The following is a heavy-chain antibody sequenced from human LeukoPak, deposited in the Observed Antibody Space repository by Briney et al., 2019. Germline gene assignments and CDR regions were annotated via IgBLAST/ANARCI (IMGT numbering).Heavy chain of an antibody. D-gene: IGHD3-10*01. J-gene: IGHJ6*03. V-gene: IGHV4-4*07. CDR3: ARGSNYYGSGSAYYYYMDV. Sequence: SETLSLTCTFSGGSINICYWSWIRQPAGKALEWVGRIHASENTNYNPSLKIRVPMSVDTSKNQFSLKLSAVTAANTAVYYVARGSNYYGSGSAYYYYMDVWGKGPTVSVSS. CDR2: IHASENT. CDR1: GGSINICY.